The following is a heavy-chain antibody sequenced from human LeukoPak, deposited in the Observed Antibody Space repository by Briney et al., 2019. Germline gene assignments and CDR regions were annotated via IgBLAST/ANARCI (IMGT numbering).Heavy chain of an antibody. D-gene: IGHD6-6*01. CDR1: GGSISSYY. J-gene: IGHJ3*02. V-gene: IGHV4-59*01. CDR2: IYYSGST. Sequence: SETLSLTCTVSGGSISSYYWSWIRQPPGKGLEWIGYIYYSGSTNYNPSLKSRVTISVDTSKNQFSLKLSSVTAADTAVYYCARDGQYSSSPYAFDIWGQGTMVTVSS. CDR3: ARDGQYSSSPYAFDI.